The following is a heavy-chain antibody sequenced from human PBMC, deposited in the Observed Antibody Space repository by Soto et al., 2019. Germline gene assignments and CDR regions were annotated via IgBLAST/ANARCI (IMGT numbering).Heavy chain of an antibody. CDR2: ISAAGDP. V-gene: IGHV3-13*05. J-gene: IGHJ6*02. CDR3: ARTDRDFYGLDV. Sequence: EVQLVESGGGLVQPGGSLRLSFETSWFNFRNYELPWVRQGTGKGLEWVSGISAAGDPDYADSVEGRFTISRENAQNSFFLQMNSLRVGDTAVYYCARTDRDFYGLDVWGQGTTVIVSS. CDR1: WFNFRNYE.